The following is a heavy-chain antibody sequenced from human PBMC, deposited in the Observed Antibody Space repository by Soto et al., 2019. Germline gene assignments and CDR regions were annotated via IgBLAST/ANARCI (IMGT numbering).Heavy chain of an antibody. D-gene: IGHD2-2*01. CDR3: ARHPYCSSTSCMNWFDP. Sequence: QVQLVQSGAEVKKPGSSVKVSCKASGGTFSSYTISWVRQAPGQGLEWMGRIIPILGIANYAQKFQGRVTITADKSTSTAYMELSSLRSEDTAVYYCARHPYCSSTSCMNWFDPWGQGTLVTVSS. CDR1: GGTFSSYT. CDR2: IIPILGIA. J-gene: IGHJ5*02. V-gene: IGHV1-69*02.